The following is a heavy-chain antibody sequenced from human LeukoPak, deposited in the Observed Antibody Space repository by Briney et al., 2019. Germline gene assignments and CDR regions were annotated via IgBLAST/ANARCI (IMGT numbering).Heavy chain of an antibody. CDR2: ISAYNGNT. V-gene: IGHV1-18*01. D-gene: IGHD6-13*01. CDR3: ARDWGSSWYPSYFDY. J-gene: IGHJ4*02. Sequence: ASVKVSCKASGYTFTSYDINWVRQATGQGLEWMGWISAYNGNTNYAQKLQGRVTMTTDTSTSTAYMELRSLRSDDTAVYYCARDWGSSWYPSYFDYWGQGTLVTVSS. CDR1: GYTFTSYD.